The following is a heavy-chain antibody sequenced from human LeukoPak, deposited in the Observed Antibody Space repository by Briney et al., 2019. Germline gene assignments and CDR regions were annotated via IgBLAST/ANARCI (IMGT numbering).Heavy chain of an antibody. CDR2: IIPIFGTA. J-gene: IGHJ4*02. Sequence: SVKVSCKASGGTFSSYAISWVRQAPGQGLEWMGGIIPIFGTANYAQKFQGRVTITADESTSTAYMELSSLRSEDTAVYYCASDGSGGNSPLYYFDYWGQGTLVTVSS. D-gene: IGHD4-23*01. CDR1: GGTFSSYA. CDR3: ASDGSGGNSPLYYFDY. V-gene: IGHV1-69*13.